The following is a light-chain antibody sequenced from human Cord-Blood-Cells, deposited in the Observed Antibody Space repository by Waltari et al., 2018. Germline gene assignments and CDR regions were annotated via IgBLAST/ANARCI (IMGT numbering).Light chain of an antibody. V-gene: IGKV3-11*01. Sequence: EIVLTQSPATLSLSPGERATLSCRASQSVSSYLAWYQQKPGQAPRLLIYDASNRATGLPARFSGSGSGPDLTLSISSLEPEDFEIYYCQQRSNWPPIYTFGQGTKLWI. J-gene: IGKJ2*01. CDR3: QQRSNWPPIYT. CDR2: DAS. CDR1: QSVSSY.